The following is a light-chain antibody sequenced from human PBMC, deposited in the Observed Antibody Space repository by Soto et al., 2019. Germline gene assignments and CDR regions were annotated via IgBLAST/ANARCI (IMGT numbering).Light chain of an antibody. CDR1: QGISSY. Sequence: AIRMTQSPSSFSASTGDRVTITCRASQGISSYLAWYQQKPGKAPKLLIYDASSLESGVPSRFSGSGSGTEFTLTISSLQPEDFATYYCQHYNDYSSWTFGQGTKVDIK. J-gene: IGKJ1*01. CDR3: QHYNDYSSWT. V-gene: IGKV1-8*01. CDR2: DAS.